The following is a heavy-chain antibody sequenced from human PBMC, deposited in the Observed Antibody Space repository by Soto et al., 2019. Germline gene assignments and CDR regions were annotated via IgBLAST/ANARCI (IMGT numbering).Heavy chain of an antibody. D-gene: IGHD4-17*01. J-gene: IGHJ4*02. V-gene: IGHV1-69*01. Sequence: QVQLVQSGAEVKKPGSSVKVSCKASGGTFSSYAISWVRQAPGQGLEWMGGIIPIFGTANYAQKFQGRVTITADESTSTAYMELSSLRSEDTAVYYCASGDDYGGNSQYYCDYWGQGTLVTVSS. CDR2: IIPIFGTA. CDR3: ASGDDYGGNSQYYCDY. CDR1: GGTFSSYA.